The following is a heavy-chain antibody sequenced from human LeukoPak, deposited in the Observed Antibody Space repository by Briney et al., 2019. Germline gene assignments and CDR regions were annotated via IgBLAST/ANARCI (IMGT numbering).Heavy chain of an antibody. CDR3: AKDGSGSYYYYYYYYGMDV. D-gene: IGHD3-10*01. CDR1: GFTFSSYA. CDR2: ISGNGVST. V-gene: IGHV3-23*01. J-gene: IGHJ6*02. Sequence: GGSLTLSWAASGFTFSSYAMSWVRQAPGKGLEWVSAISGNGVSTYFADSVKGRFTISRDNSKNTLYLQMNSLRAEDTAVYYCAKDGSGSYYYYYYYYGMDVWGQGTTVTVSS.